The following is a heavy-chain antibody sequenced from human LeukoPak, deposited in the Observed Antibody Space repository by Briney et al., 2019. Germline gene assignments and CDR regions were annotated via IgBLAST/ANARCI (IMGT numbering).Heavy chain of an antibody. CDR1: GFTFSRYA. Sequence: PGGSLRLSCAASGFTFSRYAMSWVRQAPGKGLEWVSGIIDTGRSKFYIDSVKGRFTISRDNSKNTLYLQMNSLRAEDTAVYYCAKDSLIVVVPAAMDYWGQGTLVTVSS. CDR3: AKDSLIVVVPAAMDY. D-gene: IGHD2-2*01. CDR2: IIDTGRSK. V-gene: IGHV3-23*01. J-gene: IGHJ4*02.